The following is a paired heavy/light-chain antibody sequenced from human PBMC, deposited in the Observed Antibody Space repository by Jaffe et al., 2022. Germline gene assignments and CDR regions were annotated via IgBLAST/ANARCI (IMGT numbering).Heavy chain of an antibody. D-gene: IGHD6-6*01. Sequence: QVQLVESGGGLVKPGGSLRLSCAASGFTFSDYYMSWIRQAPGKGLEWVSYISSSGSTIYYADSVKGRFTISRDNAKNSLYLQMNSLRAEDTAVYYCASLGAYSSSSFSAYAFDIWGQGTMVTVSS. CDR1: GFTFSDYY. J-gene: IGHJ3*02. CDR2: ISSSGSTI. V-gene: IGHV3-11*01. CDR3: ASLGAYSSSSFSAYAFDI.
Light chain of an antibody. CDR3: QAWDSSTAE. CDR1: KLGDKY. Sequence: SYELTQPPSVSVSPGQTASITCSGDKLGDKYACWYQQKPGQSPVLVIYQDSKRPSGIPERFSGSNSGNTATLTISGTQAMDEADYYCQAWDSSTAEFGGGTKLTVL. V-gene: IGLV3-1*01. J-gene: IGLJ2*01. CDR2: QDS.